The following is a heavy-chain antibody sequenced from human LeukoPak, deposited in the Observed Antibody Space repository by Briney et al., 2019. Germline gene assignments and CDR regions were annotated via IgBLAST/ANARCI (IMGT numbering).Heavy chain of an antibody. V-gene: IGHV4-34*01. Sequence: SETLSLTCAVYGGSFSGYYWSWIRQPPGKGLEWIGEINHSGSTNYNPSLKSRVTISVDTSKNQFSLKLSSVTAADTAVYYCARRRFEPPAVYYYMDVWGKGTTVTVSS. J-gene: IGHJ6*03. CDR3: ARRRFEPPAVYYYMDV. CDR2: INHSGST. CDR1: GGSFSGYY.